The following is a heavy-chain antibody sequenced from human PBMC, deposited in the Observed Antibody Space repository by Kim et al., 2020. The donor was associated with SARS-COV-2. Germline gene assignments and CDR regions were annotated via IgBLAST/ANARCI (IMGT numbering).Heavy chain of an antibody. J-gene: IGHJ5*02. CDR2: IDTNTGNP. CDR3: ARDVWSYYNSGPGFDP. D-gene: IGHD3-10*01. CDR1: GYPFARHS. Sequence: ASVKVSCKASGYPFARHSIHWVRQAPGQGLEWMGLIDTNTGNPTYAQGFAGRFVFSLDTSVTTAYVQISSLKADDTAIYFCARDVWSYYNSGPGFDPWGQGTLVFVSS. V-gene: IGHV7-4-1*02.